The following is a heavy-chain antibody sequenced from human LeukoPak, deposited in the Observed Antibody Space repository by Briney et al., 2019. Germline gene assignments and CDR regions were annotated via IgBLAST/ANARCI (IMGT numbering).Heavy chain of an antibody. Sequence: ASVKVSCKASGGTFSSYAISWVRQAPGQGLEWMGGIIPIFGTANYAQKFQGRVTITADESTSTAYMELSSLRSEDTAAYYCARCDGGDCYYDYWGQGTLVTVSS. CDR1: GGTFSSYA. CDR2: IIPIFGTA. D-gene: IGHD2-21*02. CDR3: ARCDGGDCYYDY. V-gene: IGHV1-69*13. J-gene: IGHJ4*02.